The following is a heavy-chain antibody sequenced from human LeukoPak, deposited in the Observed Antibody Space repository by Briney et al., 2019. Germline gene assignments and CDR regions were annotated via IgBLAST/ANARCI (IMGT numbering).Heavy chain of an antibody. V-gene: IGHV3-21*01. Sequence: GESLKISCAASGFTFSSYSMNWVRQAPGKGLEWASSISSSSSYIYYADSVKGRFTISRDNAKNSLYLQMNSLRAEDTAVHYCARGIAAAGPDYWGQGTLVTVSS. J-gene: IGHJ4*02. CDR1: GFTFSSYS. CDR2: ISSSSSYI. D-gene: IGHD6-13*01. CDR3: ARGIAAAGPDY.